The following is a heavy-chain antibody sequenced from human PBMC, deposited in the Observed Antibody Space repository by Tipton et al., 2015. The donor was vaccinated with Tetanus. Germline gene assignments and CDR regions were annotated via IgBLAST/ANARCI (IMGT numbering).Heavy chain of an antibody. J-gene: IGHJ5*02. Sequence: SLRLSCTASGFFFNSYDMHWVRQVTGKGLEWVATFRAAGDTFHSGSVKGRFTVSRDNAKSFLYLQMNNLTAGGTAIYSCARERNSGYFGGWLDRWGQGTLVLVSS. V-gene: IGHV3-13*01. CDR2: FRAAGDT. CDR1: GFFFNSYD. D-gene: IGHD2-15*01. CDR3: ARERNSGYFGGWLDR.